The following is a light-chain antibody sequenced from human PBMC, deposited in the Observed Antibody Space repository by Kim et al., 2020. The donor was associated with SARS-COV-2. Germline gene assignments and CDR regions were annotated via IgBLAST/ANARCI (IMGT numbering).Light chain of an antibody. CDR3: LQTDSFPYT. CDR1: QDVSGR. Sequence: SAVVGERVTISCRASQDVSGRLAWYQQKPGTGPKLLILSASSLQPGVPSRFSGSGSGTDFTLTISSLQPEDLATYYCLQTDSFPYTFGPGTKLEI. J-gene: IGKJ2*01. V-gene: IGKV1-12*01. CDR2: SAS.